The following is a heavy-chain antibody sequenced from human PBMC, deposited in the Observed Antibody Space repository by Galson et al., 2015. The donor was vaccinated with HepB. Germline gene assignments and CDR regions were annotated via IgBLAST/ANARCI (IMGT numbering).Heavy chain of an antibody. V-gene: IGHV3-74*01. CDR1: GFTFSGSA. Sequence: SLRLSCAGSGFTFSGSAMHWVRQAPGKGPVWVSRISSDGSSISYADSVKGRFTTSRDNAKNTLYLQMNSLRAEDTAVYYCARLIHFPGIGVDYWGQGTLVTVSS. CDR2: ISSDGSSI. J-gene: IGHJ4*02. CDR3: ARLIHFPGIGVDY. D-gene: IGHD3-10*01.